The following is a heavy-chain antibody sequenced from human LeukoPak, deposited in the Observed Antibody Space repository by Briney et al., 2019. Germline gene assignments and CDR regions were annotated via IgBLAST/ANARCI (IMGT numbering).Heavy chain of an antibody. CDR3: ARGGPSRGTGFYYFDY. J-gene: IGHJ4*02. CDR2: INPNNGGT. V-gene: IGHV1-2*02. D-gene: IGHD6-19*01. CDR1: GYTLTGYY. Sequence: ASVKVSCKASGYTLTGYYMHWVRQAPGQGLEWMGWINPNNGGTNYAQKFQGRVTMTRDTSISIVSMELSRLRSDDTAVYYCARGGPSRGTGFYYFDYWGQGTLVTVSS.